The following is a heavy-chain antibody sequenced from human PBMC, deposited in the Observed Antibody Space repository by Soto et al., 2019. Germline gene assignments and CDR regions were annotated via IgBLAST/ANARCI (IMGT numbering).Heavy chain of an antibody. J-gene: IGHJ4*02. CDR3: ASGHDAYKVRY. Sequence: QVQLQESGPGLVKPSQTLSLTCTVSGGSISSGGTGSYWTWIRQLPGKGLEWIGYIYYTGNTYYTPSLKSRPTISIDTSENPFSLTLTSVTAADTAVYFCASGHDAYKVRYWGQGTLVTVSS. CDR1: GGSISSGGTGSY. D-gene: IGHD1-1*01. V-gene: IGHV4-31*03. CDR2: IYYTGNT.